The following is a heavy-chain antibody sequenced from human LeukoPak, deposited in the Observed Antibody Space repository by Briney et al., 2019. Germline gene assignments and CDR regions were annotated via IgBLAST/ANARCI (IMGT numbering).Heavy chain of an antibody. CDR2: IWFDGSNK. CDR3: AKERLDIAVARSALDH. Sequence: GGSLRLSCAASGFSFSEFGMHWVRQAPGKGLEWVAIIWFDGSNKYYGDSVKGRFTISRDNSKNTLFLQMNSLRAEDTAVYYWAKERLDIAVARSALDHWGQGTLVTVSS. J-gene: IGHJ4*02. CDR1: GFSFSEFG. V-gene: IGHV3-33*06. D-gene: IGHD6-19*01.